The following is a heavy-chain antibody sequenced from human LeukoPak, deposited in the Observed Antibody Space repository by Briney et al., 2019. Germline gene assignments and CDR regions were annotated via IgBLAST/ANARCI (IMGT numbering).Heavy chain of an antibody. D-gene: IGHD2-8*01. Sequence: PSETLSLTCTVSGGPISRSSYYWGWIRQSPGKGLEWIGEINHSGSTNYNPSLKSRVTISVDTSKNQFSLKLSSVTAADTAVYYCARDRMSLQHWGQGTLVTVSS. CDR2: INHSGST. V-gene: IGHV4-39*07. CDR3: ARDRMSLQH. CDR1: GGPISRSSYY. J-gene: IGHJ1*01.